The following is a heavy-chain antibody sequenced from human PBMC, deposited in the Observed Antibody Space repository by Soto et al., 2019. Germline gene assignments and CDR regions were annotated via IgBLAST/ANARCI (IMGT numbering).Heavy chain of an antibody. D-gene: IGHD3-10*01. CDR2: IYYLGST. CDR1: GGSMSAYS. V-gene: IGHV4-59*01. J-gene: IGHJ4*02. CDR3: ARDGYDGSGSPYPAY. Sequence: PPDTLSLTCSLSGGSMSAYSWLWIRPSPGKGLEWIGYIYYLGSTDDNPSLKSRVTISVDTSKRQFSLRLTSVTAADTAVYYCARDGYDGSGSPYPAYWGPGTQVTVSS.